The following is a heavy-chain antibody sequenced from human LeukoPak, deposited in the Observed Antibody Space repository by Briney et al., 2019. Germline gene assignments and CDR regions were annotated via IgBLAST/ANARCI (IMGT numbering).Heavy chain of an antibody. CDR1: GVTVSSNY. Sequence: PGGSLRLSRAASGVTVSSNYMSWVRQAPGKGLEWVSVIYTGGSTYYADSVKDRFVISRDNSKNTVYLQMNSLRAEDTAVYYCAREIVVAGKGVLAFDIWAKGQWSPSLQ. CDR3: AREIVVAGKGVLAFDI. J-gene: IGHJ3*02. V-gene: IGHV3-66*01. D-gene: IGHD6-19*01. CDR2: IYTGGST.